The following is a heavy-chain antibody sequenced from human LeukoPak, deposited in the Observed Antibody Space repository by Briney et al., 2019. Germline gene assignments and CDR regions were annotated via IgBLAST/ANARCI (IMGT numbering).Heavy chain of an antibody. D-gene: IGHD2-21*02. CDR3: VKGIVVVTARAFDY. V-gene: IGHV3-64D*06. CDR1: GFTFSSYA. J-gene: IGHJ4*02. Sequence: GGSLRLSCSASGFTFSSYAMHWVRQAPGKGLEYVSAISSNGGSTYYADSVKGRFTISRDHSKNTLYLQMSSLRPEDTAVYYCVKGIVVVTARAFDYWGQGTLVTVSS. CDR2: ISSNGGST.